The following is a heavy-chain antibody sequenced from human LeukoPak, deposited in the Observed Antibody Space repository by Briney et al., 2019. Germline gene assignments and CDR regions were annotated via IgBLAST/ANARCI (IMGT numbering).Heavy chain of an antibody. CDR1: GFTFSSYG. V-gene: IGHV3-30*02. D-gene: IGHD3-22*01. CDR3: AKGGDYYAQY. J-gene: IGHJ4*02. Sequence: GGSLRLSXAASGFTFSSYGMHWVRQAPGKGLEWVAFIRYDGSNKYYADSVKGRFTISRDNSKNTLYLQMNSLRAEDTAVYYCAKGGDYYAQYWGQGTLVTVSS. CDR2: IRYDGSNK.